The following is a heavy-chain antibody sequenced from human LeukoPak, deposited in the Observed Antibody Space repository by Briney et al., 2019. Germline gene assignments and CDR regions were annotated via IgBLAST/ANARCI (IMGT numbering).Heavy chain of an antibody. V-gene: IGHV1-18*01. CDR2: ISGYNGDI. CDR1: GYTFTNFG. Sequence: GASVKVSCEASGYTFTNFGINWVRQAPGQGLEWMGWISGYNGDISYAQNFQGRVTMTTDTTTSTAHMELRSLRSDDTAIYYCARAPKKIGEFPAAMDVWGKGTTVTVSS. D-gene: IGHD2-2*01. CDR3: ARAPKKIGEFPAAMDV. J-gene: IGHJ6*03.